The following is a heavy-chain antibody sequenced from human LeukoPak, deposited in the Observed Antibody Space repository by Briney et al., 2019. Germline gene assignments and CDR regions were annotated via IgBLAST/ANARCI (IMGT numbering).Heavy chain of an antibody. J-gene: IGHJ6*03. CDR3: ARGNGDIVVVPAAIRHYYYYMDV. V-gene: IGHV4-34*01. Sequence: SETLSLTCAVYGGSFSGYYWSWIRQPPGKGLEWIGEINHSGSTNYNLSLKSRVTISVDTSKNQFSLKVSSLTAADTAVYYCARGNGDIVVVPAAIRHYYYYMDVWGEGTTVTVSS. CDR2: INHSGST. D-gene: IGHD2-2*02. CDR1: GGSFSGYY.